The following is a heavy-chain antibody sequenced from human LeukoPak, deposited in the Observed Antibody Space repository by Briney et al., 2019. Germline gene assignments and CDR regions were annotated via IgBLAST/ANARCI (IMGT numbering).Heavy chain of an antibody. CDR1: GGSISSGDYS. CDR3: ARGGPGYDSRPEGY. D-gene: IGHD3-22*01. CDR2: IYYSGST. J-gene: IGHJ4*02. V-gene: IGHV4-30-4*01. Sequence: SETLSLTCTVSGGSISSGDYSWSWIRQPPGKGLEWIGYIYYSGSTYYNPSLKSRVTISVDTSKNQFSLKLSSVTAADTAVYYCARGGPGYDSRPEGYWGQGTLVTVSS.